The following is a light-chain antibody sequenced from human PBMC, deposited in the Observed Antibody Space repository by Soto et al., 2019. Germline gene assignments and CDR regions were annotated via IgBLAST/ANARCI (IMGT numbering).Light chain of an antibody. CDR3: QQSYSAPIT. Sequence: DIQMTQSPSSLSASVGDTVIITCRASQTISVYLNWYQQIAGKAPKLLIYAASSLQSGVPSRFSGSGSGADFTLTISSLQPEDSATYYCQQSYSAPITFGQGTRLEN. CDR1: QTISVY. V-gene: IGKV1-39*01. CDR2: AAS. J-gene: IGKJ5*01.